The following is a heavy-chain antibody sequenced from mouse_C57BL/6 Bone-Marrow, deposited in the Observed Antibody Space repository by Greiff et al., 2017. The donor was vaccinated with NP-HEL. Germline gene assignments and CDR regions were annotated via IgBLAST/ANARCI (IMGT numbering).Heavy chain of an antibody. Sequence: VQLQESGPGLVQPSQCLSISCTVSGFTLTSYGVHWVRQSPGKGLEWLGVIWSGGSTDYNAAFLSRLSISKDNSKSQVFFKMNSMQADDTAIYCCASHQLGKGDYWGQGTTLTVSS. CDR2: IWSGGST. CDR3: ASHQLGKGDY. CDR1: GFTLTSYG. J-gene: IGHJ2*01. V-gene: IGHV2-2*01. D-gene: IGHD4-1*02.